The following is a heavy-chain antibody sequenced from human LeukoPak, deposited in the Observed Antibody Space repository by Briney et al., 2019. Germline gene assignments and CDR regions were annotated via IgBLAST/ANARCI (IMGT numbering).Heavy chain of an antibody. CDR1: GFTFSGSA. D-gene: IGHD3/OR15-3a*01. V-gene: IGHV3-73*01. CDR2: IRTQANSYAT. J-gene: IGHJ6*04. Sequence: GGSLKLSCAASGFTFSGSAMHWVRQASGKGLEWVGRIRTQANSYATAYAASVKGRFTISRDDSVNTAYLQMNSLKTEDTAVYYCTRQDSMDVWGKGNTVTVSS. CDR3: TRQDSMDV.